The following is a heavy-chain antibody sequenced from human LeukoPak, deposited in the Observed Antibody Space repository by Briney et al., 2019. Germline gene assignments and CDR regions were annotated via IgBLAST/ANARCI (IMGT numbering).Heavy chain of an antibody. CDR1: GGSFSGYY. Sequence: SETLSLTCAVYGGSFSGYYWSWIRQPPGKGLEWIGEINHSGSTNYNPSLKSRVTISVDTSKNQFSLKLSSVTAAATAVYYCARPTTGTTNYLDYWGQGTLVTVSS. J-gene: IGHJ4*02. CDR3: ARPTTGTTNYLDY. D-gene: IGHD1-7*01. V-gene: IGHV4-34*01. CDR2: INHSGST.